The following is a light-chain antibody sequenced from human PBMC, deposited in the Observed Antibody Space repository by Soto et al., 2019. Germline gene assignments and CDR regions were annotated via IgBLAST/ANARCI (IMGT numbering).Light chain of an antibody. Sequence: EIVMTQSPDTLSVSPGERATLSCRASQSVRSNLAWYQQKPAQAPRLLIYGASNRATGIPARFSGSGSGTDFTLTISSLEPEDFAVYYCQQRSNWPPITFGQGTRLEIK. V-gene: IGKV3-11*01. J-gene: IGKJ5*01. CDR1: QSVRSN. CDR3: QQRSNWPPIT. CDR2: GAS.